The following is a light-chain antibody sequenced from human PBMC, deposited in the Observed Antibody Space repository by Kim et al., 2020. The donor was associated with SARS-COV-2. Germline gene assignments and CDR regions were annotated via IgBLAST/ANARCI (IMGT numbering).Light chain of an antibody. CDR1: KDIYAN. CDR2: SAS. CDR3: QQFDKWPPT. V-gene: IGKV3-15*01. J-gene: IGKJ1*01. Sequence: VSPGERVTVSCRASKDIYANLVGYQQRPGQAPRLLFSSASTRATGIPARFSGSGYATEFTLTISSLQSENLGVYYCQQFDKWPPTFGQGTKVDIK.